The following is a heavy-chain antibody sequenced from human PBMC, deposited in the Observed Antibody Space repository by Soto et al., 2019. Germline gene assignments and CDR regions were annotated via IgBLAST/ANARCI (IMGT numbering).Heavy chain of an antibody. CDR3: TRDDIVVVPAASDAFGI. Sequence: HPGGSLRLSCTASGFTFGDYAMSWFRQAPGKGLEWVGFIRSKAYGGTTEYAASVKGRFTISRDDSKSIAYLQMNSLKTEDTAVYYCTRDDIVVVPAASDAFGIWGQGTMVTISS. D-gene: IGHD2-2*01. CDR2: IRSKAYGGTT. CDR1: GFTFGDYA. J-gene: IGHJ3*02. V-gene: IGHV3-49*03.